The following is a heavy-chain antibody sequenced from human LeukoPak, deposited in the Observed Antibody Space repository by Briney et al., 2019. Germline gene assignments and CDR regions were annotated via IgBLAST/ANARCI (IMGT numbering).Heavy chain of an antibody. CDR3: ARSVDIVVVPADRVFDY. D-gene: IGHD2-2*01. J-gene: IGHJ4*02. CDR2: INAGNGNT. V-gene: IGHV1-3*01. CDR1: GYTFTSYA. Sequence: ASVKVSCKASGYTFTSYAMHWVRQAPGQRLEWMGWINAGNGNTKYSQKFQGRVTITRDTSASTAHMELSSLRSEDTAVYYCARSVDIVVVPADRVFDYWGQGTLVTVSS.